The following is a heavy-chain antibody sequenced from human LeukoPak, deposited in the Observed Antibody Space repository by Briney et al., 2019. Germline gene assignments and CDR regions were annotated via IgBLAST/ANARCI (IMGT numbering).Heavy chain of an antibody. D-gene: IGHD1-1*01. CDR3: VRTGDTERFDY. Sequence: PGRSLRLSCVASGFTFSNYGMHWVRQAPGKGLEWVALIRYDGSKKGYADSVKGRFTISRDNSKNTLYLQMNSLRAEDTAMYYCVRTGDTERFDYWGQGTLVTVSS. CDR2: IRYDGSKK. CDR1: GFTFSNYG. J-gene: IGHJ4*02. V-gene: IGHV3-33*01.